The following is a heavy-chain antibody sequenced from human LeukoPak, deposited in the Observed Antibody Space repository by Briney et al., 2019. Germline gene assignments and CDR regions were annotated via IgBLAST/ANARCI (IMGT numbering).Heavy chain of an antibody. CDR3: ARDLGIGTVAGSYFDY. V-gene: IGHV3-33*01. Sequence: GGSLRLSCAASGFIFSGYGMNWVRQAPGKGLEWVAVIWYDGSNKYYAESVKGRFTVSRDNSKNTLYLQMNSLRAEDTAVYYCARDLGIGTVAGSYFDYWGQGNLVTVSS. CDR1: GFIFSGYG. J-gene: IGHJ4*02. D-gene: IGHD6-19*01. CDR2: IWYDGSNK.